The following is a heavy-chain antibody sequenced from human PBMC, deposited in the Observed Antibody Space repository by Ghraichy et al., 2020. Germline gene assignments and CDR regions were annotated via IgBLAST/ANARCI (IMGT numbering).Heavy chain of an antibody. CDR2: VGVSGVDT. Sequence: GGSLRLSCAASGFTFSSYTMAWVRQAPGKGLEWVSTVGVSGVDTYYAYSVKGRFAISRDNSRNALFLQMNSLRAEDTAIYYCAQALLLYSSYVDCWGQGTLVTVSS. V-gene: IGHV3-23*01. CDR1: GFTFSSYT. J-gene: IGHJ4*01. D-gene: IGHD3-10*01. CDR3: AQALLLYSSYVDC.